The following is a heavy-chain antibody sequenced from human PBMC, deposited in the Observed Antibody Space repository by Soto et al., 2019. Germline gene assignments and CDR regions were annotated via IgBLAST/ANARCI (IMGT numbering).Heavy chain of an antibody. CDR3: ARDRALAVAGYYYYYYGMDV. Sequence: PXGSLRLSCAASGFTFSSYAMSWVRQAPGKGLEWVSAISGSGGSTYYADSVKGRFTISRDNSKNTLYLQMNSLRAEDTAVYYCARDRALAVAGYYYYYYGMDVWGQGTTVTVSS. D-gene: IGHD6-19*01. V-gene: IGHV3-23*01. CDR2: ISGSGGST. CDR1: GFTFSSYA. J-gene: IGHJ6*02.